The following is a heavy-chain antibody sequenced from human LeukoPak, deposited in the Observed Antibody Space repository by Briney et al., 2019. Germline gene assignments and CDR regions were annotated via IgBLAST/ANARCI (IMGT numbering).Heavy chain of an antibody. V-gene: IGHV3-23*01. CDR3: AKDTTVYDYVWGNYRYSPTFDF. CDR2: ISGSGIRT. Sequence: GGSLRLSCAVSGFTFSNYAMNWVRQAPGKGLEWVSGISGSGIRTYYADSVKGRFTSSRDNSKNTLYLQMNSLIAEDTAVYYCAKDTTVYDYVWGNYRYSPTFDFWGKGTLVTVSS. J-gene: IGHJ4*02. D-gene: IGHD3-16*02. CDR1: GFTFSNYA.